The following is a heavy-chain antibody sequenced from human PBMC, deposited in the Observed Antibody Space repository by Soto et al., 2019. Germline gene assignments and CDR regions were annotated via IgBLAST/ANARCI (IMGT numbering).Heavy chain of an antibody. D-gene: IGHD4-17*01. V-gene: IGHV1-69*06. CDR3: ARWGRGDYLPGVGILKSGLYYGMDV. Sequence: GASVKVSCKASGGTFSSYAISWVRQAPGQGLEWMGGIIPIFGTANYAQKFQGRVTITADKSTSTAYMELSSLRSEDTAVYYCARWGRGDYLPGVGILKSGLYYGMDVWGQGTTVTVSS. J-gene: IGHJ6*02. CDR1: GGTFSSYA. CDR2: IIPIFGTA.